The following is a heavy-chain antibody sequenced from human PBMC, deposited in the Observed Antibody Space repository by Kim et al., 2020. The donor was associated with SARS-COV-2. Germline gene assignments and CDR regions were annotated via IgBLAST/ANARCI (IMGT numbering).Heavy chain of an antibody. D-gene: IGHD5-18*01. CDR1: GLTFGSNA. CDR2: MSYDGTSK. CDR3: ARDMGTGNYYNYYGLDV. J-gene: IGHJ6*02. Sequence: GGSLRLSCAAPGLTFGSNAMHWVRQAPGKGLEWVAVMSYDGTSKNYADSVKGRFTISRDNSKNTLYLQMNSLGAEDMAVYYCARDMGTGNYYNYYGLDVWGQGTTVTVSS. V-gene: IGHV3-30*04.